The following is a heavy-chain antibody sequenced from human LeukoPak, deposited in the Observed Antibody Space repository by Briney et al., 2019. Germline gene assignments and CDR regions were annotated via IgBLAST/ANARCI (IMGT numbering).Heavy chain of an antibody. Sequence: SETLSLTCTVSGVSISSGGYYWSWIRQHPGKGLEWIGYIYYSGSTYYNPSLKSRVTISVDTSKNQFSLKLSSVTAADTAVYYCARFRAMVTRAFDIWGQGAMVTVSS. CDR2: IYYSGST. V-gene: IGHV4-31*03. CDR3: ARFRAMVTRAFDI. J-gene: IGHJ3*02. CDR1: GVSISSGGYY. D-gene: IGHD5-18*01.